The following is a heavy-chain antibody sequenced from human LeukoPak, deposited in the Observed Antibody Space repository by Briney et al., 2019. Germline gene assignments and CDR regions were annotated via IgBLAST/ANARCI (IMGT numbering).Heavy chain of an antibody. D-gene: IGHD3-9*01. V-gene: IGHV4-59*08. CDR2: IYYSGST. Sequence: SETLSLTCTVSGGSISSYYWSWIRQPPGKGLEWIGYIYYSGSTNYNPSLKSRVTISVDTSKNQFSLKLSSVTAADTAVYYCARSEDYDIPDYWGQGTLVTVSS. CDR3: ARSEDYDIPDY. J-gene: IGHJ4*02. CDR1: GGSISSYY.